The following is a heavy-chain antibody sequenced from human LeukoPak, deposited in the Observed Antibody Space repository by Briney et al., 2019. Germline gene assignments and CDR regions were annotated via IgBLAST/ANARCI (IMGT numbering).Heavy chain of an antibody. J-gene: IGHJ5*02. V-gene: IGHV1-8*01. CDR2: MNPNSGNT. Sequence: GASVKVSCKASGYTFTSYDINWVRQATGQGLEWMGWMNPNSGNTGYAQKFQGRVTMTRNTSISTAYMELRSLRSDDTAVYYCARGAKWNWFDPWGQGTLVTVSS. CDR3: ARGAKWNWFDP. CDR1: GYTFTSYD. D-gene: IGHD1-26*01.